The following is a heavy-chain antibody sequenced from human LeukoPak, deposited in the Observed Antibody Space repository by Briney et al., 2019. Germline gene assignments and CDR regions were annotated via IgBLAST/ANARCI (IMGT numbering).Heavy chain of an antibody. J-gene: IGHJ4*02. D-gene: IGHD4-17*01. CDR1: GFTFSSYE. CDR3: ARDPTGGARFDY. V-gene: IGHV3-48*03. Sequence: GRSLRLSCAASGFTFSSYEMNWVRQAPGKRLDWLSYISTSGKTIYYAASVKGRFTISRDNAKNSLYLQMNSLRAEDPAVYYCARDPTGGARFDYWGQGTLVTVSS. CDR2: ISTSGKTI.